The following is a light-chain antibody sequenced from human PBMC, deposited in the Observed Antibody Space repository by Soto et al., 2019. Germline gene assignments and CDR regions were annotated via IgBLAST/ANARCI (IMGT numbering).Light chain of an antibody. Sequence: EIVLTQSPATLSLSPGDKATLSCRASPSVSSYLAWYQQKPGQAPRLLMYDASIRATGIPARFSGTGSERDFTRTFTSLEPEDFAVYYCQQRSNWPWTFGQGTKVVIK. V-gene: IGKV3-11*02. J-gene: IGKJ1*01. CDR3: QQRSNWPWT. CDR2: DAS. CDR1: PSVSSY.